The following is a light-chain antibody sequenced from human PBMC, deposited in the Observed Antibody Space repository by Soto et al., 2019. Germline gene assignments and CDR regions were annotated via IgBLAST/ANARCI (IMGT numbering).Light chain of an antibody. CDR2: DAS. J-gene: IGKJ4*01. CDR3: QQYNSYPLT. Sequence: DIQLTQSQSSLSASLGDRFTITCLSSQSISSLLAWYQQKPGKAPKLLIYDASSLESGVPSRFSGSGSGTEFTLTISSLQPDDFATYYCQQYNSYPLTFGGGTKVDIK. V-gene: IGKV1-5*01. CDR1: QSISSL.